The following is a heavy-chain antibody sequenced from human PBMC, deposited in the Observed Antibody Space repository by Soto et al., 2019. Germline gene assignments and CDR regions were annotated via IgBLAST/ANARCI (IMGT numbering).Heavy chain of an antibody. CDR1: GFTFDDYA. Sequence: LRLSCAASGFTFDDYAMHWVRQAPGKGLEWVSGINWKSGNIGYADSVKGRFTISRDNAKSSLYLHMNSLRPEDTALYYCAKDLSVGIVLPGTLDFWGQGTLVTVSS. V-gene: IGHV3-9*01. CDR3: AKDLSVGIVLPGTLDF. J-gene: IGHJ4*02. CDR2: INWKSGNI. D-gene: IGHD6-19*01.